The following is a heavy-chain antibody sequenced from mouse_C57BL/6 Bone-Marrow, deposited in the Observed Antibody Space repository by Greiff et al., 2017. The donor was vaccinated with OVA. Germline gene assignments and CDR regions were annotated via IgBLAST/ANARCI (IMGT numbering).Heavy chain of an antibody. D-gene: IGHD1-1*01. V-gene: IGHV14-3*01. J-gene: IGHJ2*01. CDR3: ARYRYYGSSLFDY. CDR1: GFNIKNTY. CDR2: IDPANGNT. Sequence: VQLQQSVAELVRPGASVKLSCTASGFNIKNTYMHWVKQRPEQGLEWIGRIDPANGNTKSAPKFQGKATITAATSSNTAYLQLSSLTSEDTAIYYCARYRYYGSSLFDYWGQGTTLTVSS.